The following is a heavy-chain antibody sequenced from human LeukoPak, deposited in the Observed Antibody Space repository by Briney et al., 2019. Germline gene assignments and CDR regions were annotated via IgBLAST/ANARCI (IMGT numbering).Heavy chain of an antibody. CDR2: INPNSGGT. Sequence: ASVRVSCKASGYNFKGYYIYWVRQAPGQGLEWMGWINPNSGGTNYAQKFQGSVTMTRDTSISTAYMELSRLRSDDTAVYYCARVPLGFWSGNAAPVDYWGQGTLVTVSS. D-gene: IGHD3-3*01. CDR3: ARVPLGFWSGNAAPVDY. J-gene: IGHJ4*02. V-gene: IGHV1-2*02. CDR1: GYNFKGYY.